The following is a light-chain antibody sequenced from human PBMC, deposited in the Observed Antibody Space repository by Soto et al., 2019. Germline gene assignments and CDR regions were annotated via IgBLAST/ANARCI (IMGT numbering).Light chain of an antibody. J-gene: IGLJ2*01. CDR1: SRDIGLYNY. CDR3: SSYAGVNNLI. Sequence: QSALTQPPSASGSPGQSVTISCTGTSRDIGLYNYVSWFQQHPGQAPKLIIYEVTHRPSGVPDRFSGSKSGYTASLTVSGLQAEDEADYYCSSYAGVNNLIFGGGTMLTVL. V-gene: IGLV2-8*01. CDR2: EVT.